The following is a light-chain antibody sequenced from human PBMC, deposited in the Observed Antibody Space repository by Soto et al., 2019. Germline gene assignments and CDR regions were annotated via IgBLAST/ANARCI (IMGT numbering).Light chain of an antibody. Sequence: EIVMTQSPSTLSVSPVERATLSCMASQSVSSDLAWYQHKPGQAPRLLIYGASTRATGIPARFSGRGSGTDFTLTISRLEPEDFAVYYCQQYGSSPWKFGQGTKVDIK. CDR3: QQYGSSPWK. CDR2: GAS. V-gene: IGKV3-15*01. J-gene: IGKJ1*01. CDR1: QSVSSD.